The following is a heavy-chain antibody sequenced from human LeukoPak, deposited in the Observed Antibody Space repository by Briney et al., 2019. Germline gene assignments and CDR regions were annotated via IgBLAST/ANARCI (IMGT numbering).Heavy chain of an antibody. CDR2: MYAGGTT. D-gene: IGHD6-19*01. V-gene: IGHV3-53*01. CDR3: ARGSGSGWPLDR. J-gene: IGHJ5*02. CDR1: GVTVSRNF. Sequence: GGSVRLSCAASGVTVSRNFMSWVRQAPGKGLQWVAIMYAGGTTDYSESVRGRFYISRDTSNNTLSLQMNSLRAEDTAVYYCARGSGSGWPLDRWGQGTLVTVSS.